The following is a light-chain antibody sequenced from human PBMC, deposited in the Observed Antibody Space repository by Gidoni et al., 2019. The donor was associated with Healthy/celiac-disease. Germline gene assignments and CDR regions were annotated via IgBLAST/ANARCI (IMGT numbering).Light chain of an antibody. CDR2: QDS. CDR3: QAWDSSVV. V-gene: IGLV3-1*01. J-gene: IGLJ2*01. CDR1: KLGDKY. Sequence: SYELPQPPSVSVSPGPTASITCSGDKLGDKYACWYQQKPGQSPVLVIYQDSKRPSGIPERFSGSNSGNTATLTIGGTQAMDEADYYCQAWDSSVVFGGGTKLTVL.